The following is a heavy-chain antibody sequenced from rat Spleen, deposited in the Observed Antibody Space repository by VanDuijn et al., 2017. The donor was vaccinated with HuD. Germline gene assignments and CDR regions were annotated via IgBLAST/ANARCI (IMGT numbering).Heavy chain of an antibody. J-gene: IGHJ4*01. CDR3: ARIRDVMDV. CDR2: INSAGSS. Sequence: EVQLQESGPGLVKPSQSLSLPCSVTGYSITSNYWGWIRRFPGKKLEWMGYINSAGSSNYNPSLKSRISITRDTSKRQFFLQWKSVIIEDTATYYCARIRDVMDVWGQGASVTVSS. V-gene: IGHV3-3*01. D-gene: IGHD1-6*01. CDR1: GYSITSNY.